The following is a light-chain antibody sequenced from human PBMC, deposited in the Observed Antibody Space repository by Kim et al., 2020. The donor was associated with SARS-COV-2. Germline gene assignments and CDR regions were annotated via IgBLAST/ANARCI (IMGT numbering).Light chain of an antibody. V-gene: IGLV1-40*01. Sequence: QSVLTQPPSVSGVPGQRVTISCTGSSSNIGANYDVHWYHHLPGTAPKLLIYGSTNRPSGVPDRFSGSKSGTSASLAIIGLQAEDEADYYCQSYDNSLNSYVFGTGTKVTVL. CDR2: GST. CDR3: QSYDNSLNSYV. J-gene: IGLJ1*01. CDR1: SSNIGANYD.